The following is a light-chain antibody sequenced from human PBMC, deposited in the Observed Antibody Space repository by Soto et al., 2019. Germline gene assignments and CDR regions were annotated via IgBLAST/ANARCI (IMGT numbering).Light chain of an antibody. CDR3: QQYNSWPET. CDR1: QSVRSS. V-gene: IGKV3-15*01. Sequence: DIVITQSPGTLSVSSGERATLFCRASQSVRSSLAWYQQKPGQAPRLFIYDASTRATGIPARFSGSGSGTEFTLTISSLQSEDFAVYYCQQYNSWPETFGQGTKVDIK. J-gene: IGKJ1*01. CDR2: DAS.